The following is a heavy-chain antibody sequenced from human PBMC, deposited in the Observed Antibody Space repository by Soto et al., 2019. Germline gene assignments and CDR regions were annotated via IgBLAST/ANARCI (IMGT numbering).Heavy chain of an antibody. V-gene: IGHV1-69*01. CDR2: SIPIFGTA. Sequence: QVQLVQSGAEVKKPGSSVKVSCKASGGTFSSYAISWVRQAPGQGLEWMGGSIPIFGTANYAQKFQGRVTITADESTSTAYLDLSRLRSEDTAVYYCARGTARYYYDSSGYYYFDYWGQGTLVTVSS. CDR3: ARGTARYYYDSSGYYYFDY. D-gene: IGHD3-22*01. CDR1: GGTFSSYA. J-gene: IGHJ4*02.